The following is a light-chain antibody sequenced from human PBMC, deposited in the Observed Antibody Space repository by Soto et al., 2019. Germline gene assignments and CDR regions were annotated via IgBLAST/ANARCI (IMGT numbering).Light chain of an antibody. CDR2: DVS. V-gene: IGLV2-14*03. CDR3: SSYTSSNTEV. CDR1: SSDIGAYNY. Sequence: QSALTQPASVSGSPGQSITISCTGTSSDIGAYNYVSWYQHHPGKAPKLIIYDVSTRPSGVSDRFSASKSGNTASLTISGLQADDEADYYFSSYTSSNTEVFGTGTKVTVL. J-gene: IGLJ1*01.